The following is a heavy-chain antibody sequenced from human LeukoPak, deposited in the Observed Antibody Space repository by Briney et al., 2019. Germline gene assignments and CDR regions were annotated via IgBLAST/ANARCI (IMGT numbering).Heavy chain of an antibody. Sequence: GGSLRLSCAASGFTFSSYWMSWVRQAPGKGLEWVANIKQDGGEKYYVDSVKGRFTISRDNAKNSLYLQTNSLRAEDTAVYYCAREQYCSSTSCYPLGTYYFDYWGQGTLVTVSS. V-gene: IGHV3-7*01. D-gene: IGHD2-2*01. J-gene: IGHJ4*02. CDR2: IKQDGGEK. CDR3: AREQYCSSTSCYPLGTYYFDY. CDR1: GFTFSSYW.